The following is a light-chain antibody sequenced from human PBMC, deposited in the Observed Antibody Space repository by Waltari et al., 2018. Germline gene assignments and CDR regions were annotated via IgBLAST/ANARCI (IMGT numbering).Light chain of an antibody. CDR2: WAS. J-gene: IGKJ1*01. V-gene: IGKV4-1*01. CDR1: QSVLYSSNNKNY. Sequence: DIVMTRSPDSLAVSLGERATINCKSSQSVLYSSNNKNYLAWYQQKPGQPPKLLIYWASTRESGVTDRFSGSGSGTDFTLTINSLQAEDVAVYYCQQYYSTPWTFGQGTKVEIK. CDR3: QQYYSTPWT.